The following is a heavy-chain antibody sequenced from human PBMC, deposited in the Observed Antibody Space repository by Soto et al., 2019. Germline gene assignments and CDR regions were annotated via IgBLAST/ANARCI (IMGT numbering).Heavy chain of an antibody. CDR3: AKDLNRGNYYYYGMDV. CDR2: ISWNSGSI. V-gene: IGHV3-9*01. CDR1: GFTFDDYA. J-gene: IGHJ6*02. D-gene: IGHD3-10*01. Sequence: GGSLRLSCAASGFTFDDYAMHWVRQAPGKGLEWVSGISWNSGSIGYADSVKGRFTISRDNAKNSLYLQMNSLRAEDTALYYCAKDLNRGNYYYYGMDVWGQGTTVTVS.